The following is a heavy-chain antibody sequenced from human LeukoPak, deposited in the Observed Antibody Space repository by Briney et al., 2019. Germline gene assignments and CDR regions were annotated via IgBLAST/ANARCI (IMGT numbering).Heavy chain of an antibody. CDR1: GFTFSSYG. V-gene: IGHV3-30*02. J-gene: IGHJ4*02. CDR2: IRYDGSNK. D-gene: IGHD3-10*01. Sequence: GGSLRLSCAASGFTFSSYGMHWVRQAPGKGLEWVAFIRYDGSNKYYADSVKGRFTISRDNSKNTLYLQMNSLRAEDTAVYYCARRRITMVRGPLDYWGQGTLVTVSS. CDR3: ARRRITMVRGPLDY.